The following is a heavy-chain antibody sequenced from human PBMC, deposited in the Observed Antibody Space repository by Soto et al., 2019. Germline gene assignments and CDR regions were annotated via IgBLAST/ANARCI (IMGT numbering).Heavy chain of an antibody. CDR2: INPKSGGT. J-gene: IGHJ6*02. V-gene: IGHV1-2*04. CDR1: GYSFTDYH. CDR3: ARGHSPDCSNGVCSFFYNHEMDV. Sequence: QVQLVQSGAEVQKPGASVRVSCKASGYSFTDYHIHWVRQAPGQGLEWLGRINPKSGGTSTAQKFQGWVTMTRDRSISTVYMELTRLRSDDTAVYFCARGHSPDCSNGVCSFFYNHEMDVWGQGTTVTVSS. D-gene: IGHD2-8*01.